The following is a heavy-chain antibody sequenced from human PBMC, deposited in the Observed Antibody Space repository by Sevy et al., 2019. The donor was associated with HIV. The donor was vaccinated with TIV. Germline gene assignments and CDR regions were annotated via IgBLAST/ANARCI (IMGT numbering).Heavy chain of an antibody. CDR3: ARDHGDSNGWFPYYYYYGMDV. Sequence: SETLSLTCSVSGGSISSHSYYWTWIRQHPGKGLEWIGYIHYSGRTYYNPSLKSRVTISLDTSKIQFSLRLRSVTAADTAVYYCARDHGDSNGWFPYYYYYGMDVWGPGTTVTVSS. V-gene: IGHV4-31*03. CDR2: IHYSGRT. J-gene: IGHJ6*02. D-gene: IGHD6-19*01. CDR1: GGSISSHSYY.